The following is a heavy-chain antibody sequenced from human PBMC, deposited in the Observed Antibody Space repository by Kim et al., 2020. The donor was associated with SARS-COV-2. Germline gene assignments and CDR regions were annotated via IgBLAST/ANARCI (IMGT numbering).Heavy chain of an antibody. V-gene: IGHV3-33*06. D-gene: IGHD6-6*01. CDR3: AKSLSSSSGGMDV. Sequence: YADSVQGRFTISRDNSKNTLYLQMNSLGAEDTAVYYCAKSLSSSSGGMDVWGQGTTVTVSS. J-gene: IGHJ6*02.